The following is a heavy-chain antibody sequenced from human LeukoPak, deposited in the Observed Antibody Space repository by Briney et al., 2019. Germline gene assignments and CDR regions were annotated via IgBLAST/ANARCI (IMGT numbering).Heavy chain of an antibody. CDR3: ARVAAPIMYVDAAMFFDY. CDR2: ISYDGSNK. D-gene: IGHD5-18*01. CDR1: GFTFSSYA. V-gene: IGHV3-30*04. J-gene: IGHJ4*02. Sequence: SGGSLRLSCAASGFTFSSYAMHWVRQAPGKGLEWVAVISYDGSNKYHADSVKGRFTISRDNSKNTLYLQMNRLRAEDTAVYYCARVAAPIMYVDAAMFFDYWGQGTLVTVSS.